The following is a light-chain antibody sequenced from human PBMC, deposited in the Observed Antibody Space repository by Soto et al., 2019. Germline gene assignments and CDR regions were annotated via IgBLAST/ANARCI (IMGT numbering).Light chain of an antibody. Sequence: QPVLTQSSSASASLGSSVKLTCTLSSGHSSYIIAWHQQQPGKAPRYLMKLEGSGSYNKGSGVPDRFSGSSSGADRYLTISNLRFEDEADYYCETWDSNTNYVFGTGTKLTVL. J-gene: IGLJ1*01. V-gene: IGLV4-60*02. CDR1: SGHSSYI. CDR2: LEGSGSY. CDR3: ETWDSNTNYV.